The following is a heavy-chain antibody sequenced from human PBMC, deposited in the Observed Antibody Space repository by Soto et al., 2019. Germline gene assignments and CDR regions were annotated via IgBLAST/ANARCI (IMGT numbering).Heavy chain of an antibody. CDR3: ARWSVYYYGSGSYSDYYYYMDV. CDR2: IYPGDSDT. Sequence: GESLKISCKGSGYSFTSYWIGWVRQMPGKGLEWMGIIYPGDSDTRYSPSFQGQVTISADKSISTAYLQWSSLKASDTAMYYCARWSVYYYGSGSYSDYYYYMDVWGKGTTVTVSS. D-gene: IGHD3-10*01. CDR1: GYSFTSYW. J-gene: IGHJ6*03. V-gene: IGHV5-51*01.